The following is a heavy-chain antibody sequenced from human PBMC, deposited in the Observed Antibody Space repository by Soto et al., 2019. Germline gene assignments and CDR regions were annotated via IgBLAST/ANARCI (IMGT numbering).Heavy chain of an antibody. CDR1: GDSITSYY. V-gene: IGHV4-59*13. CDR2: IYYSGST. J-gene: IGHJ3*02. D-gene: IGHD3-22*01. Sequence: SETLSLTCTVSGDSITSYYWSWIRQPPGKGLEWIGYIYYSGSTNYNPSLKSRVTISVDTSKNQFSLKLSSVTAADTAVYYCAREHYYDSSGYQLGAFDIWGQGTMVTVSS. CDR3: AREHYYDSSGYQLGAFDI.